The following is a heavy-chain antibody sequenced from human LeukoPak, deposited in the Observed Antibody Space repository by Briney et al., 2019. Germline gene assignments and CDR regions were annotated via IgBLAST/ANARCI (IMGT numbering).Heavy chain of an antibody. CDR1: GYTFTSYG. V-gene: IGHV1-69*13. CDR2: IIPIFGTA. Sequence: SVKVSCKASGYTFTSYGISWVRQAPGQGLEWMGGIIPIFGTANYAQKFQGRVTITADESTSTAYMELSSLRSEDTAVYYCARDYVAVTFGGNWFDPWGQGTLVTVSS. J-gene: IGHJ5*02. D-gene: IGHD3-16*01. CDR3: ARDYVAVTFGGNWFDP.